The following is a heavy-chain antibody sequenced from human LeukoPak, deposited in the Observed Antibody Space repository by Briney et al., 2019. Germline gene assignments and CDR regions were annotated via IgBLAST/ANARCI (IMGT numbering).Heavy chain of an antibody. CDR3: ARGARTFDY. V-gene: IGHV4-59*01. CDR1: GGSITNSY. D-gene: IGHD1-7*01. CDR2: IYYSGST. J-gene: IGHJ4*02. Sequence: PSETLSLTCTVSGGSITNSYWSWIRQPPGKGLESIGYIYYSGSTNYNPSLNSRVTISVGTSENQFSLKLTSVTAADTAVYYCARGARTFDYWGQGTLVTVSS.